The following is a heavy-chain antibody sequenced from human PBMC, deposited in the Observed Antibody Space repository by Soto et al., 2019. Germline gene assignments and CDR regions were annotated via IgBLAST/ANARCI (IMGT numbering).Heavy chain of an antibody. CDR3: ARGGGPDIAYGMDV. V-gene: IGHV4-4*02. D-gene: IGHD5-12*01. Sequence: QVQLQESGPGLVKPSGTLSLTCDVSGGSTSSINWWSWVRQPPGKGLKWIGEIYHSGSTTYNPSLKSRVTISVDKSKNQFSLKLKSVTAADTAIYYCARGGGPDIAYGMDVWGQGTTVTVSS. CDR2: IYHSGST. J-gene: IGHJ6*02. CDR1: GGSTSSINW.